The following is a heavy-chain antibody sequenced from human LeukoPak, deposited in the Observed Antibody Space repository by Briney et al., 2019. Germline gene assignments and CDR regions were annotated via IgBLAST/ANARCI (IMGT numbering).Heavy chain of an antibody. CDR1: EFVLRPYT. Sequence: RAGGSLRLSCAASEFVLRPYTIHWVRQAPGKGLEWVSSIDPSSTSIHYADSVKGRFSISRDNARNSLYLQMNSLRDDDTAVYYCTRDLLTVNPNEALDIWGQGTIIIVYS. CDR2: IDPSSTSI. V-gene: IGHV3-48*02. J-gene: IGHJ3*02. CDR3: TRDLLTVNPNEALDI. D-gene: IGHD4-11*01.